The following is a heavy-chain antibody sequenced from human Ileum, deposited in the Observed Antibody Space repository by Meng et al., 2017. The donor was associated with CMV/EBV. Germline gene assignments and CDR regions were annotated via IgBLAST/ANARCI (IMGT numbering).Heavy chain of an antibody. D-gene: IGHD3-10*01. CDR1: GDSGSSNSAS. V-gene: IGHV6-1*01. Sequence: ISGDSGSSNSASWNWIRQSPSRGLEWLGRTYYRSKWYNEYAMSVKSRITIIPDTSKNQFSLQLNSVTPEDTAVYYCARERGGSWDYWGQGTLVTVSS. CDR3: ARERGGSWDY. J-gene: IGHJ4*02. CDR2: TYYRSKWYN.